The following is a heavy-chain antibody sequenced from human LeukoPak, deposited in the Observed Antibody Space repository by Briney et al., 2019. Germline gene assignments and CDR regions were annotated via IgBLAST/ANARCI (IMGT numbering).Heavy chain of an antibody. Sequence: ASVKVSCKASGYTFTSYYMHWVRQAPGQGLEWMGIINPSGGSTSYAQKFQGRVTMTRDMSTSTVYMELSSLRSEDTAVYYCARDPEMATVSNWFDPWGQGTLVTVSS. CDR3: ARDPEMATVSNWFDP. V-gene: IGHV1-46*01. D-gene: IGHD5-24*01. CDR2: INPSGGST. J-gene: IGHJ5*02. CDR1: GYTFTSYY.